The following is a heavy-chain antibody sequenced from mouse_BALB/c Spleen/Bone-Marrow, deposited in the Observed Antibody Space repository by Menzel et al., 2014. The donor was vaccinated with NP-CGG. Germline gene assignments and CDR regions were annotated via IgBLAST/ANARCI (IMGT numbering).Heavy chain of an antibody. D-gene: IGHD2-12*01. CDR2: INPSNGGT. CDR3: TRSRRAMDH. J-gene: IGHJ4*01. V-gene: IGHV1S81*02. Sequence: VQLQQSGAELVKPGASVKLSCKASGYTFTSYYMCWVKQRPGQGLEWIGEINPSNGGTNFNEKFKSRATLTVDKSSSTAYMSLCSLTSEDSAVYYCTRSRRAMDHWGQGTSVTVSS. CDR1: GYTFTSYY.